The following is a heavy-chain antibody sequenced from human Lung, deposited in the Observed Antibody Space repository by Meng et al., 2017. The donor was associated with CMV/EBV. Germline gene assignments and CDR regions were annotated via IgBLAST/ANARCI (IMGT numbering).Heavy chain of an antibody. V-gene: IGHV1-2*02. D-gene: IGHD3-3*01. J-gene: IGHJ4*02. CDR2: INPHSGGT. Sequence: ASVXVSCKASGYTFTDYIMHWLRQAPGKGLEWMGWINPHSGGTKYAQKFQGRVTMTRDTSISTAYMELSSLRSDDTAVYYCATIGGLYYDFWNYWGQGTRVTCAS. CDR1: GYTFTDYI. CDR3: ATIGGLYYDFWNY.